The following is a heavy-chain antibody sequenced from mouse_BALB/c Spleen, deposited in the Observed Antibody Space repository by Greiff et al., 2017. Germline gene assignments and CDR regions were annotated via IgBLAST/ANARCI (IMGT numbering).Heavy chain of an antibody. CDR2: IWAGGST. CDR1: GFSLTSYG. D-gene: IGHD2-3*01. V-gene: IGHV2-9*02. J-gene: IGHJ3*01. CDR3: ARDGGWLLLTFAY. Sequence: VKLVESGPGLVAPSQSLSITCTVSGFSLTSYGVHWVRQPPGKGLEWLGVIWAGGSTNYNSALMSRLSISKDNSKSQVFLKMNSLQTDDTAMYYCARDGGWLLLTFAYWGQGTLVTVSA.